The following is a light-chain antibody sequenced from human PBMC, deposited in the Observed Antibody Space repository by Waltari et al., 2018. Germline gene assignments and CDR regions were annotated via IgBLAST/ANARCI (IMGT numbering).Light chain of an antibody. CDR2: SAS. V-gene: IGKV1-39*01. Sequence: DIQMTQSPSSVSASVGDRVTITCRASQNIGSYLIWYQQKPGKAPNLLIYSASSLQSGVPSRFIGSGSATDFTLTINSLQPDDFATYYCQQSSSYPPTFAQGTQV. CDR3: QQSSSYPPT. CDR1: QNIGSY. J-gene: IGKJ1*01.